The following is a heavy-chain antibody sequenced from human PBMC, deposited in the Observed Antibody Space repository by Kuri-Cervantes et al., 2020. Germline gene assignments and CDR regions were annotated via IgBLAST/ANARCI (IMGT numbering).Heavy chain of an antibody. J-gene: IGHJ4*02. D-gene: IGHD2-21*02. CDR3: ARAYVDVTFDY. CDR1: GFTVSSNY. Sequence: GGSLRLSCAAFGFTVSSNYMSWVRQAPGKGLEWVSVIYSGGSTYYADSVKGRFTISRDNSKNTLYLQMNSLRAEDTAVYYCARAYVDVTFDYWGQGTLVTVSS. CDR2: IYSGGST. V-gene: IGHV3-53*05.